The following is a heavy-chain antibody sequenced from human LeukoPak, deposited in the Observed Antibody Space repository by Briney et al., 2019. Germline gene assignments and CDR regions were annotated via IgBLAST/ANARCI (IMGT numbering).Heavy chain of an antibody. CDR3: ARGYDDYGDYGNYKGDYYYMDV. J-gene: IGHJ6*03. V-gene: IGHV4-34*01. Sequence: SETLSLTCAVYGGSFSGYYWSWIRQPPGKGPEWIGEINHSGSTNYNPSLKSRVTISVDTSENQFSLKLSSVTAADTAVYYCARGYDDYGDYGNYKGDYYYMDVWGKGTTVTVSS. CDR2: INHSGST. D-gene: IGHD4-17*01. CDR1: GGSFSGYY.